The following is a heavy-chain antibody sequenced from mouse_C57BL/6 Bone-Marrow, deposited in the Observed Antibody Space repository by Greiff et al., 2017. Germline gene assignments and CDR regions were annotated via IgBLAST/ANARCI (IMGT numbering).Heavy chain of an antibody. V-gene: IGHV1-72*01. J-gene: IGHJ1*03. D-gene: IGHD1-1*01. CDR2: IDPNSGGT. Sequence: VQLQQPGAELVKPGASVKLSCKASGYTFTSYWMHWVKQRPGRGLEWIGRIDPNSGGTKYNEKFKSKATLTVDQPSSTAYMQLSSLTSEASAVYYCARADYGSSYDWYFDVWGTGTTVTVSS. CDR1: GYTFTSYW. CDR3: ARADYGSSYDWYFDV.